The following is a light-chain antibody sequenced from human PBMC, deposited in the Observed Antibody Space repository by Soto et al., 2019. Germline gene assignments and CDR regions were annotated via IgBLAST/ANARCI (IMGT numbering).Light chain of an antibody. CDR2: GAS. CDR1: RNINRK. J-gene: IGKJ4*01. CDR3: QQYYDYPPLI. V-gene: IGKV3-15*01. Sequence: EIVMTQSPATLYVSPGERATLSCRASRNINRKLAWYQQKPGQAPRLLISGASTRATGIPARFSGSGSGPAFTLTLSALQPEDFDVYHCQQYYDYPPLIFGGGTKVEIK.